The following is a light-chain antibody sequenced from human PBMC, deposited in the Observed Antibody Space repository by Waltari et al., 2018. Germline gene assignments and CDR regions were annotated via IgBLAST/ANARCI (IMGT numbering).Light chain of an antibody. Sequence: EIVLTQSPGTLSLSPGESATLSCRASQSLSSSYLAWYPQKPGQAPRLLIYGASSRATGIPDRFSGSGSGTEFTLTISRLEPEDFAVYYCHQYGSSPRTFGQGAKVEIK. CDR3: HQYGSSPRT. CDR1: QSLSSSY. J-gene: IGKJ1*01. CDR2: GAS. V-gene: IGKV3-20*01.